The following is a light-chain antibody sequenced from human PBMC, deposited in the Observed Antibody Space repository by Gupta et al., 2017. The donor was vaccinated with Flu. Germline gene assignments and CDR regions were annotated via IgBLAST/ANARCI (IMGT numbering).Light chain of an antibody. J-gene: IGLJ3*02. CDR2: DVS. Sequence: QSALTQPASVPGSPGQSITISCTGTSRNVGGYNYVSWYQQHPDKAPKLIIYDVSNRPSGVSNHFSGSKSGNTASLAISGLQAEDEADYYCTSYTGSNIRVFGGGTKLTVL. CDR1: SRNVGGYNY. V-gene: IGLV2-14*01. CDR3: TSYTGSNIRV.